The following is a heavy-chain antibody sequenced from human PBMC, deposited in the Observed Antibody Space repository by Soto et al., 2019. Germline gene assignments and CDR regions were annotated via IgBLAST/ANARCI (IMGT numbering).Heavy chain of an antibody. Sequence: EVQLVESGGGLVKPGGSLRLSCAASGFTFSNAWMSWVRQAPGKGLEWVGRIKSKTDGGTTDYAAPVKGRFTISRDDSKNTLYLQMNSLKTEDTAVYYCTTERLLWFGELLPGAFDIWGQGTMVTVSS. CDR2: IKSKTDGGTT. J-gene: IGHJ3*02. D-gene: IGHD3-10*01. CDR1: GFTFSNAW. CDR3: TTERLLWFGELLPGAFDI. V-gene: IGHV3-15*01.